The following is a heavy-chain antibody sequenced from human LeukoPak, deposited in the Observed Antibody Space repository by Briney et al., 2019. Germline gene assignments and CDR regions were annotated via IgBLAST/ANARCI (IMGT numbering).Heavy chain of an antibody. V-gene: IGHV3-48*03. CDR3: TTGRTGPRMDV. CDR1: GFTFSSYE. CDR2: ISSSGSTI. D-gene: IGHD1-1*01. Sequence: GGSLRLSCAASGFTFSSYEMNWVRQAPGKGLEWVSYISSSGSTIYYADSVKGRFTISRDNAKNSLYLQMNSLRAEDTAVYYCTTGRTGPRMDVWGQGTTVTVSS. J-gene: IGHJ6*02.